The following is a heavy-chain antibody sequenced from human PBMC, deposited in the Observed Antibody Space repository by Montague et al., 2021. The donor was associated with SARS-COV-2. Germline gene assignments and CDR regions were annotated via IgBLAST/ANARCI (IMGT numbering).Heavy chain of an antibody. D-gene: IGHD3-9*01. Sequence: SETLSLTCTVSGGSVISDTYFWSWIRRPPGKGLEWIAYIYDSDTTNNNPSFWSRVSMSSDRSKNQFSLKLTSVTPVDTAVYYCARAANILSGFYNHPFEYWGQGILVTVSS. CDR3: ARAANILSGFYNHPFEY. V-gene: IGHV4-61*01. J-gene: IGHJ4*02. CDR2: IYDSDTT. CDR1: GGSVISDTYF.